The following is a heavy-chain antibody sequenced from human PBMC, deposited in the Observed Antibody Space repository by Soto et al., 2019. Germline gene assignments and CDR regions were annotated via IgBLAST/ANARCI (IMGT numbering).Heavy chain of an antibody. V-gene: IGHV3-30*18. CDR2: KSYDGSNK. CDR1: GFTFRRYG. Sequence: GGSLRLSCAASGFTFRRYGMHWVRQAPGKGLEWVAVKSYDGSNKYYADCVKGRFTISRDNSKNTLYLQMNSLRAEDTAVYYCAKEGYSGSYYYYYYMDVWGKGTTVTVSS. D-gene: IGHD1-26*01. J-gene: IGHJ6*03. CDR3: AKEGYSGSYYYYYYMDV.